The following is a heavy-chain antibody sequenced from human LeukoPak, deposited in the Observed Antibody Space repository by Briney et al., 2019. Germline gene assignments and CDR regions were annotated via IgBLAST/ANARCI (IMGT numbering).Heavy chain of an antibody. CDR3: ARQTAMGRSGDY. CDR1: GYSFTTYW. CDR2: IDPSDSET. D-gene: IGHD5-18*01. J-gene: IGHJ4*02. V-gene: IGHV5-51*01. Sequence: GESLKISCKASGYSFTTYWIGWVRQMPGKGLEWMGVIDPSDSETRYTPSFEGQVTISADKSLTTAYLQWNSLKASDTALYYCARQTAMGRSGDYWGQGTLVTVSS.